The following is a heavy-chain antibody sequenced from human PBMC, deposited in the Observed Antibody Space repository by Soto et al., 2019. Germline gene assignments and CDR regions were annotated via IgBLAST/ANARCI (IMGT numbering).Heavy chain of an antibody. D-gene: IGHD2-2*01. V-gene: IGHV4-34*01. CDR3: ARGFPLGYCSRTSCYAGDYFDY. J-gene: IGHJ4*02. CDR2: INHSGST. Sequence: SETLSLTCAVYGGSFSGYYWSWIRQPPGKGLEWIGEINHSGSTNYNPSLKSRVTISVDTSKNQFSLKLSSVTAADTAVYYCARGFPLGYCSRTSCYAGDYFDYWGQGTLVTVSS. CDR1: GGSFSGYY.